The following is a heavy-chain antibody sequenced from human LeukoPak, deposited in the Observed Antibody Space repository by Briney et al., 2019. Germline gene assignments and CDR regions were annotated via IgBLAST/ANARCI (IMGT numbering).Heavy chain of an antibody. CDR3: ARQGGYCSSTSCYRGRWFDP. D-gene: IGHD2-2*02. V-gene: IGHV5-51*01. J-gene: IGHJ5*02. CDR2: IYPGDSDT. CDR1: GYSFTSYW. Sequence: GESLKISCKGSGYSFTSYWIGWVRQMPGKGLEWMGIIYPGDSDTRYSPSFQGQVTNSADKSISTAYLQWSSLKASDTAMYYCARQGGYCSSTSCYRGRWFDPWGQGTLVTVSS.